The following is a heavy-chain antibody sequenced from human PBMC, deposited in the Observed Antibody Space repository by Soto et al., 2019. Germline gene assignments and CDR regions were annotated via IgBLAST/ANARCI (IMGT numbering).Heavy chain of an antibody. V-gene: IGHV3-74*01. CDR2: INGDGTGT. J-gene: IGHJ4*02. Sequence: EVQLVESGGGLVQPGGSLRLSCAASGFTFSNYWMHWVRQAPGKGLVWVSRINGDGTGTNYADSVKGQFTISRDNAKNTLYLQMNSLRAEDTAVYYCGRGASGSYRLYYWGQGTLVTVSS. CDR1: GFTFSNYW. D-gene: IGHD3-10*01. CDR3: GRGASGSYRLYY.